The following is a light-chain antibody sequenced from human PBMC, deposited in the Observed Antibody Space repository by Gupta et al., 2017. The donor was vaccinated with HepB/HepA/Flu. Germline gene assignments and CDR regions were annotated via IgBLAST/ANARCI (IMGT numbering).Light chain of an antibody. CDR1: QSVGAW. V-gene: IGKV1-5*03. Sequence: DIQMTQSPSTLSASVGDRVTMTCRASQSVGAWLAWYQQKPGKAPSLLIYKASCLESGVPSRFSGSGSGTEFTLTITSLQPDDFATYYCQHDSNSPRTFGQGTKVDIK. CDR3: QHDSNSPRT. CDR2: KAS. J-gene: IGKJ1*01.